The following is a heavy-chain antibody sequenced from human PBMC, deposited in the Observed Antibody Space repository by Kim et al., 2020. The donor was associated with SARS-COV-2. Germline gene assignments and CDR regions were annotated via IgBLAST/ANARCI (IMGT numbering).Heavy chain of an antibody. J-gene: IGHJ4*02. D-gene: IGHD3-10*01. CDR3: ARDRANYYGSGSYFH. V-gene: IGHV3-7*01. Sequence: DAGKGRFTISRDNAKNSLYLEMNSLRAEDTAVYYCARDRANYYGSGSYFHWGQGTLVTVSS.